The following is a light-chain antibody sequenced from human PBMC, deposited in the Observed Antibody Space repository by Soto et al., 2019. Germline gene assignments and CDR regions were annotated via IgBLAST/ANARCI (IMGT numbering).Light chain of an antibody. V-gene: IGKV3-20*01. Sequence: EIVLTQSPDTLSLSPGESATLSCRASQSVRSSYLPWYQQTPGQTPRLLIYAASSRATGIPDRFSGSGCGTEFSLTISRLDAEDFAVYYCKQYGSSPRTFGQGTKVDIK. CDR2: AAS. J-gene: IGKJ1*01. CDR3: KQYGSSPRT. CDR1: QSVRSSY.